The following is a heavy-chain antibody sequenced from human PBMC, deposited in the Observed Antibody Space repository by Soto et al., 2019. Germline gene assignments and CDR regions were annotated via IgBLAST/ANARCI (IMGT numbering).Heavy chain of an antibody. V-gene: IGHV3-48*01. CDR1: GFTFSSYS. CDR2: ISSSSSTI. CDR3: ANGDRPVPDWFDP. J-gene: IGHJ5*02. Sequence: PGGSLRLSCAASGFTFSSYSMNWVRQAPGKGLEWVSYISSSSSTIHYADSVKGRFTISRDNSKNTLYLQMNSLRAEYTAVYYCANGDRPVPDWFDPWGQGTLVTVSS. D-gene: IGHD6-19*01.